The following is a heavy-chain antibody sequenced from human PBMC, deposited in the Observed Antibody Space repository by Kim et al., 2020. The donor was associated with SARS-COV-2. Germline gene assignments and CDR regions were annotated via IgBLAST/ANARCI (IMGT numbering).Heavy chain of an antibody. CDR3: ARAYGDYVRYFDL. CDR1: GFTVSSNY. CDR2: IYSGGST. V-gene: IGHV3-66*01. J-gene: IGHJ2*01. Sequence: GGSLRLSCAASGFTVSSNYMSWVRQAPGKGLEWVSVIYSGGSTYYADSVKGRFTISRDNSKNTLYLQMNSLRAEDTAVYYCARAYGDYVRYFDLWGRGTLVTVSS. D-gene: IGHD4-17*01.